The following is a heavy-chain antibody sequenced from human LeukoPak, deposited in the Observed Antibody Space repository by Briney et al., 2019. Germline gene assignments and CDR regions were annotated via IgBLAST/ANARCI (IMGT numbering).Heavy chain of an antibody. V-gene: IGHV5-51*01. CDR2: IYPGDSDT. Sequence: KPGESLKISCKGSGYSFTSYWIGWVRQMPGKGLEWMGIIYPGDSDTRYSPSFQGQVTISADKSIRTAYLQWNSLKASDTAIYYCARNQLLWTWFDPWGQGTLVTVSS. J-gene: IGHJ5*02. CDR1: GYSFTSYW. CDR3: ARNQLLWTWFDP. D-gene: IGHD2-2*01.